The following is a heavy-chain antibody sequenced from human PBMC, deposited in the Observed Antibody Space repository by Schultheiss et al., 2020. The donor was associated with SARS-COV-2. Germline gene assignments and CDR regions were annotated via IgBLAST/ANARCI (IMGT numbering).Heavy chain of an antibody. CDR2: IYTSGST. CDR3: AGLVGPYGSGSYAGPSFDY. V-gene: IGHV4-4*07. Sequence: SETLSLTCTVSGGSISSYYWSWIRQPAGKGLEWIGRIYTSGSTYYNPSLKSRVTISVDTSKNQFSLKLSSVTAADTAVYYCAGLVGPYGSGSYAGPSFDYWGQGTLVTVSS. CDR1: GGSISSYY. J-gene: IGHJ4*02. D-gene: IGHD3-10*01.